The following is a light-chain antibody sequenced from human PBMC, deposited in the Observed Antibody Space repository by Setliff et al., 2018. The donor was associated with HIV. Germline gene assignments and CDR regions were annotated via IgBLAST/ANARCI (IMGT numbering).Light chain of an antibody. CDR2: EVS. CDR1: SSDVGSYNL. V-gene: IGLV2-23*02. J-gene: IGLJ1*01. Sequence: QSVLTQPASVSGSPGQSITISCTGTSSDVGSYNLVSWYQQHPGKAPKLMIYEVSRRPSGVSNRLSGSKSGNTASLTISGLQAEDEADYYRCSYAGSNTYVFGAGTKVTVL. CDR3: CSYAGSNTYV.